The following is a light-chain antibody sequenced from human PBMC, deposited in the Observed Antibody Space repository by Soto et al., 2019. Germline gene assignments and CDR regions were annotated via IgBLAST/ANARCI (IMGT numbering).Light chain of an antibody. Sequence: DIQMTQSPSSLSASVGDRVTITCRASQSISSYLHWYQQKPGKAPKLLIYAASSLQSGVPSRFSGSGSGTDFTLTISSLQHEDLATYYGQQSYSTPLTFGGGTKVEIK. J-gene: IGKJ4*01. CDR1: QSISSY. CDR3: QQSYSTPLT. CDR2: AAS. V-gene: IGKV1-39*01.